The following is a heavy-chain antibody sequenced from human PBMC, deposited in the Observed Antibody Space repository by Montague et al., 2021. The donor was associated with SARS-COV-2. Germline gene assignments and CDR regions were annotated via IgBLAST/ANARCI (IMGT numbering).Heavy chain of an antibody. CDR2: FYYAGGT. D-gene: IGHD4-17*01. J-gene: IGHJ4*02. CDR3: ARLYGSSFDY. Sequence: SETLSLTCTVSGGSVSRISSHWGWIRQPPGKGLEYIGSFYYAGGTQYNPSLKSRVTISVDTSNDQFSLKMNSVTAADTAVYFCARLYGSSFDYWGQGTLDTVSS. CDR1: GGSVSRISSH. V-gene: IGHV4-39*01.